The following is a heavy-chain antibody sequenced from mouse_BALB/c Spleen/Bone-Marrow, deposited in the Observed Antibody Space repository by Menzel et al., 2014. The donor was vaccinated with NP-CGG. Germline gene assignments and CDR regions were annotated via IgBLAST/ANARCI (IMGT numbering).Heavy chain of an antibody. J-gene: IGHJ2*01. V-gene: IGHV1S81*02. D-gene: IGHD1-1*01. CDR3: ARRTTTVVATDY. Sequence: QVQLQQSGAELVKPGASVKLSCKASGYTFTSYWMHWVKRRPGQGLEWIGEINPSNGRTNYNEKFKSKATLTVDKSSSTAYMQLCSLTSEDSAVYYCARRTTTVVATDYWGQGTTLTVSS. CDR2: INPSNGRT. CDR1: GYTFTSYW.